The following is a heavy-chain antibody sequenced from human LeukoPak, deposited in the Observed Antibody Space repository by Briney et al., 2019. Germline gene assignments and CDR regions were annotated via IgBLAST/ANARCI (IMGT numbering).Heavy chain of an antibody. J-gene: IGHJ6*02. Sequence: GGSLRLSCSASGFPFSSYAMHRVRQAPGQGLEYVSAISDSGGSTYYADSVKGRFTISRDNSKNTLYLQMSSLRAEDTAVYFCVRGYSFGPYGMDVWGQGTTVTVSS. CDR3: VRGYSFGPYGMDV. D-gene: IGHD2-15*01. V-gene: IGHV3-64D*09. CDR1: GFPFSSYA. CDR2: ISDSGGST.